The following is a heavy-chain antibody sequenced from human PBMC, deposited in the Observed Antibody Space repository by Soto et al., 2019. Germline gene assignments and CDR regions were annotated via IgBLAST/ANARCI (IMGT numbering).Heavy chain of an antibody. Sequence: PXETLAIACTVAGGAMNSTVYYWGWIRQPPGKGLEWIGSSNYGGPTYYSPSLQSRVTISLDTAKNHFSLNLRSVTAADTAVYYCARHGAYSTSVYYYYGMDVWGQGTTVTVSS. J-gene: IGHJ6*02. V-gene: IGHV4-39*01. CDR3: ARHGAYSTSVYYYYGMDV. D-gene: IGHD6-13*01. CDR2: SNYGGPT. CDR1: GGAMNSTVYY.